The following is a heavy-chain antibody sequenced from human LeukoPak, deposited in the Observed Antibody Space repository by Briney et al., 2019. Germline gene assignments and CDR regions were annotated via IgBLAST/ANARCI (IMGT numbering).Heavy chain of an antibody. CDR3: ARVDYSGSGSYYGNWFDP. CDR2: MNPNSGNT. J-gene: IGHJ5*02. D-gene: IGHD3-10*01. CDR1: GYTFTSYD. V-gene: IGHV1-8*01. Sequence: ASVKVSCKASGYTFTSYDINWVRQAPGQGLEWMGWMNPNSGNTGYAQKFQGRVTMTRNTSISTAYMELSSLRSEDTAVYYCARVDYSGSGSYYGNWFDPWGQGTLVTVSS.